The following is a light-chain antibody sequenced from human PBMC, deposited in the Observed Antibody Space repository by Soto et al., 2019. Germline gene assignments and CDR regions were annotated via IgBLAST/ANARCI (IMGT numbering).Light chain of an antibody. CDR3: QQRSNWPPT. J-gene: IGKJ4*01. CDR2: DAS. CDR1: QSVSSY. Sequence: EIVLTQSPATLSLSPGERATLSCRASQSVSSYLAWYQQQPGQAPRLLIYDASNRATAIPARFSGSGSGTDFTLTISSLEPEDFAVYYCQQRSNWPPTFGGGTKVEIK. V-gene: IGKV3-11*01.